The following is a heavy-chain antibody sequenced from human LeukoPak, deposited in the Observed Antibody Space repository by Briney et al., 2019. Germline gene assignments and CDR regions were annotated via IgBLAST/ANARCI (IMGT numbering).Heavy chain of an antibody. J-gene: IGHJ4*02. Sequence: ASVKVSCKASGYTFTSYGISWVRQAPGQGLEWMGWIKPDNGDTNYVQKFQGRVTMTRDTSITTAYMELSLRSDDTAVYYCARFDQDWGTFDYWGQGTVVTVSS. CDR1: GYTFTSYG. CDR2: IKPDNGDT. CDR3: ARFDQDWGTFDY. V-gene: IGHV1-18*01. D-gene: IGHD7-27*01.